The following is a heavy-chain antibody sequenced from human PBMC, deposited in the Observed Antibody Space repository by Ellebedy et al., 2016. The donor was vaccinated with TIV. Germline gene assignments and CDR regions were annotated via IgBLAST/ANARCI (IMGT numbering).Heavy chain of an antibody. CDR3: ARAPLSGVFYGMDV. Sequence: AASVKVSCKTSGYTFTNYYMNWVRQAPGQGLEWMGIINPGGGGTSYAQKFQGRVTMTRDTSTSTVYMELSSLSSEDTALYYCARAPLSGVFYGMDVWGQGTTVTGSS. J-gene: IGHJ6*02. V-gene: IGHV1-46*01. D-gene: IGHD3-16*02. CDR1: GYTFTNYY. CDR2: INPGGGGT.